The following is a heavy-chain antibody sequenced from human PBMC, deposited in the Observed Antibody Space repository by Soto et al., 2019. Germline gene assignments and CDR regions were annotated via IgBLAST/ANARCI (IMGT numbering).Heavy chain of an antibody. CDR2: IYYSGST. V-gene: IGHV4-39*01. D-gene: IGHD6-6*01. J-gene: IGHJ4*02. CDR3: ARHMPFPFDLEYCSSSRGSKRPFDY. Sequence: SETLSLTCTVSGGSISSSSYYWGWIRQPPGKGLEWIGSIYYSGSTYYNPSLKSRVTISVDTSKNQFSLKVSSVTAADTAVYSCARHMPFPFDLEYCSSSRGSKRPFDYWGQGTLVTLSS. CDR1: GGSISSSSYY.